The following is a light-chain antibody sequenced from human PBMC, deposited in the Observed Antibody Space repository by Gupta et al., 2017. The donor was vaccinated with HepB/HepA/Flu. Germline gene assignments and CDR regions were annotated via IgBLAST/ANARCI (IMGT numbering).Light chain of an antibody. CDR3: QQYNNWPPIT. CDR2: AAS. J-gene: IGKJ5*01. CDR1: QSVSSN. Sequence: ELVMTQSPATLSVSPGERATLSCRASQSVSSNLAWYQQKPGQAPRLLIYAASTRAAGISDRFSGSGSGTEFTLTISSLQSEDFAVYYCQQYNNWPPITFGQGTRLEIK. V-gene: IGKV3-15*01.